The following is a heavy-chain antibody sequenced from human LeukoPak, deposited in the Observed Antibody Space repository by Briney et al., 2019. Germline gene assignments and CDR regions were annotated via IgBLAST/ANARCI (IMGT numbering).Heavy chain of an antibody. CDR2: TRNKANSYTT. CDR1: GFTFSDHY. Sequence: GGSLRLSCAASGFTFSDHYMDWVRPAPGKGLEWVGRTRNKANSYTTEYAASVKGRFTISRDDSKNSLYLQMNSLKTEDTAVYYCARGLLAVACPVDYWGQGTLVTVSS. J-gene: IGHJ4*02. D-gene: IGHD6-19*01. CDR3: ARGLLAVACPVDY. V-gene: IGHV3-72*01.